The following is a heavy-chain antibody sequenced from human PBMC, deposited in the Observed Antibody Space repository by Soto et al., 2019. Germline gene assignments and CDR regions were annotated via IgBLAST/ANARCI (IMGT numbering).Heavy chain of an antibody. CDR3: ARGVRGDYDVEGLNWFDP. V-gene: IGHV1-2*02. CDR2: VNPNSGGT. Sequence: QVQLAQSGAEVWKPGASVRVSCRASGYTFTGYSMHWVRQAPGQGLEWMGWVNPNSGGTKYAQKFRGRVTLTSDTSTSTAYMELSRLTSDDTAVYYCARGVRGDYDVEGLNWFDPWGQGTLVTVSS. CDR1: GYTFTGYS. J-gene: IGHJ5*02. D-gene: IGHD4-17*01.